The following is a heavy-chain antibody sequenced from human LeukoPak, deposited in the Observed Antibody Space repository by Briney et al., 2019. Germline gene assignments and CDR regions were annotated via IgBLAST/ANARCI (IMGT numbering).Heavy chain of an antibody. V-gene: IGHV1-2*02. CDR3: AREAAAGTTSFDY. CDR2: INPNSGGT. CDR1: GYTFTGYY. J-gene: IGHJ4*02. D-gene: IGHD6-13*01. Sequence: ASVKVSCKASGYTFTGYYMHWVRQAPGQGLEWMGWINPNSGGTNYAQKFQGRVTMTRDTSISTAYMELSRLRSDDTAVYYCAREAAAGTTSFDYWGQGTLVTVSS.